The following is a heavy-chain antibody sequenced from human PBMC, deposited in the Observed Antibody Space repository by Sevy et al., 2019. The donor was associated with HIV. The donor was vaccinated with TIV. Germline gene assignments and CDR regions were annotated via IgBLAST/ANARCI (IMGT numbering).Heavy chain of an antibody. V-gene: IGHV3-7*01. CDR3: ARGTIFGVVTYYFDF. J-gene: IGHJ4*02. CDR2: IKQDGSEK. Sequence: GGSLRLSCAASGFTFSSYWMSWVRQAPGKGLEWVANIKQDGSEKYYVDSVKGRFTISRDNAKNSLYLQMNSLRAEDTAVYYCARGTIFGVVTYYFDFWGQGTLVTVSS. CDR1: GFTFSSYW. D-gene: IGHD3-3*01.